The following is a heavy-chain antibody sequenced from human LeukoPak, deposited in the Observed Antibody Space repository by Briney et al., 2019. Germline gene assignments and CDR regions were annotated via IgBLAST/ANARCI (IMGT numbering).Heavy chain of an antibody. CDR3: AAANFLTVTTSAFDI. CDR1: GFTFTSSA. J-gene: IGHJ3*02. Sequence: SVKVSCKASGFTFTSSAMQWVRQARGQRLEWIGWIVVGSGNTNYAQKFQERVTITRDMSTSTAYMELSSLRSEDTAVYYCAAANFLTVTTSAFDIWGQGTMVTVSS. D-gene: IGHD4-17*01. V-gene: IGHV1-58*02. CDR2: IVVGSGNT.